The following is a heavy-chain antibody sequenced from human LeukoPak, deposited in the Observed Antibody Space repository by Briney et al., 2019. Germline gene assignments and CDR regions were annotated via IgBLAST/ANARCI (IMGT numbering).Heavy chain of an antibody. CDR1: GGSISSYY. Sequence: SETLSLTCTVSGGSISSYYWSWIRQPPGKGLEWIGEINHSGSTNYNPSLKSRVTISVDTSKNQFSLKLSSVTAADTAVYYCARHDYYGSGVNDYWGQGTLVTVSS. CDR3: ARHDYYGSGVNDY. J-gene: IGHJ4*02. CDR2: INHSGST. D-gene: IGHD3-10*01. V-gene: IGHV4-34*01.